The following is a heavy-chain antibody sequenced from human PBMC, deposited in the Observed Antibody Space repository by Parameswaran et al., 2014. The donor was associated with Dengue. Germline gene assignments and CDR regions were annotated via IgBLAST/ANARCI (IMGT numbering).Heavy chain of an antibody. D-gene: IGHD3-10*01. CDR3: ARGGVWTTARGITRDFDY. V-gene: IGHV4-4*07. Sequence: RWIRQPPGKGLEWIGRIYTSGSTNYNPSLKSRVTISVDTSKNQFSLKLRSVTAADTAVYYCARGGVWTTARGITRDFDYWGQGTLVTVSS. J-gene: IGHJ4*02. CDR2: IYTSGST.